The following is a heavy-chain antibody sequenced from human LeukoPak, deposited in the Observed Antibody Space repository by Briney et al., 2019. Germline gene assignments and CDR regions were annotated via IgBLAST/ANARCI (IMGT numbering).Heavy chain of an antibody. D-gene: IGHD3-3*01. Sequence: PGGSLRLSCAASGFTFSSYAMSWVRQAPGKGLEWVGRIKSKTDGGTTEYVAPVKGRFTISRDDSKNTLYLQMNSLKTEDTAVYYCSTDSPIFHWGQGTLVTVSS. CDR1: GFTFSSYA. CDR3: STDSPIFH. V-gene: IGHV3-15*01. CDR2: IKSKTDGGTT. J-gene: IGHJ4*02.